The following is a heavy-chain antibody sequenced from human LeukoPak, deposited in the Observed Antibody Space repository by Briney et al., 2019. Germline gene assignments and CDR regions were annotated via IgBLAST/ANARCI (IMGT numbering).Heavy chain of an antibody. CDR1: GGSISSSSYY. V-gene: IGHV4-39*01. Sequence: PSETLSLTCTVSGGSISSSSYYWGWIRQPPGKGLEWIGSIYYSGSTYYNPSLKSRVTISVDTSKNQFSLKLSSVTAADTAAYYCASSSITIFGVGYFDYWGQGTLVTVSS. CDR2: IYYSGST. J-gene: IGHJ4*02. CDR3: ASSSITIFGVGYFDY. D-gene: IGHD3-3*01.